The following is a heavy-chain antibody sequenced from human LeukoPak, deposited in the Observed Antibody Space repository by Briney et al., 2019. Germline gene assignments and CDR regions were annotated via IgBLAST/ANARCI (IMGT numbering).Heavy chain of an antibody. CDR1: GASITTYS. J-gene: IGHJ5*02. CDR3: ARWDDSAWAFGT. CDR2: FSLGGSGTT. V-gene: IGHV4-59*08. Sequence: SETLSLTCIVSGASITTYSWNWLRQSPGKGLEWIGYFSLGGSGTTSYTSSLKSRVTISRDTSKNQLSLKLTSVTAADTAVHYCARWDDSAWAFGTWGPGTLVTVSS. D-gene: IGHD6-19*01.